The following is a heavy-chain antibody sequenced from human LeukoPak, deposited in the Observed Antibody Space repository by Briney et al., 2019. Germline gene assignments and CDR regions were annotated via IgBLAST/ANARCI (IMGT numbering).Heavy chain of an antibody. CDR3: SGSLDD. CDR2: IKYDGSEK. CDR1: GFTFGNHW. V-gene: IGHV3-7*01. J-gene: IGHJ4*02. Sequence: GGSLRLSCAASGFTFGNHWMDWVRQAPGKGLEWVANIKYDGSEKYYVDSVKGRFTISRDNAKKLVYLEMNSLRAEDTAVYYCSGSLDDWGQGTLVTVSS.